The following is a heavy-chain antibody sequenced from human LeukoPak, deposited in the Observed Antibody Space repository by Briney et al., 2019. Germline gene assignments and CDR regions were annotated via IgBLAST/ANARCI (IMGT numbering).Heavy chain of an antibody. V-gene: IGHV4-4*07. D-gene: IGHD6-13*01. CDR2: IYTSGST. CDR3: AREYSSSWYLPADHYYYYMDV. J-gene: IGHJ6*03. CDR1: GGSISSYY. Sequence: PSETMSLTCTVSGGSISSYYWSWIRQPAGKGLEWIGRIYTSGSTNYNPSLKSRVTMSVDTSKNQFSLKLSSVTAADTAVYYCAREYSSSWYLPADHYYYYMDVWGKGTTVTVSS.